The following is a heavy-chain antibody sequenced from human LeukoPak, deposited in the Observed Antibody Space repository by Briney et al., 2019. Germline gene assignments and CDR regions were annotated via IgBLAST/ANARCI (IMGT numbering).Heavy chain of an antibody. CDR2: INHSGST. V-gene: IGHV4-34*01. J-gene: IGHJ4*02. CDR3: ARGSVITYDY. D-gene: IGHD3-22*01. Sequence: PSETLSLTCTVSGGSFSGYYWSWIRQPPGKGLEWIGEINHSGSTNYNPSLKSRVTISVDTSKNQFSLKLSSVTAADTAVYYCARGSVITYDYWGQGTLVTVSS. CDR1: GGSFSGYY.